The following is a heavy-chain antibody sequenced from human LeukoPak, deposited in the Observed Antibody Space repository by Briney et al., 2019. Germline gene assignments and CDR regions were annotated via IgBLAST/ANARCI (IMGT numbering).Heavy chain of an antibody. CDR2: IKQDGSEK. CDR1: GFTFSSYW. CDR3: ARGPVPAAFYYYYYMDV. V-gene: IGHV3-7*01. Sequence: PGGSLRLSCAASGFTFSSYWMSWVRQAPGKGLEWVANIKQDGSEKYYVDSVKGRFTISRDNAKNSLYLQMNSLRAEDTAVYYCARGPVPAAFYYYYYMDVWGKGTTVTISS. D-gene: IGHD2-2*01. J-gene: IGHJ6*03.